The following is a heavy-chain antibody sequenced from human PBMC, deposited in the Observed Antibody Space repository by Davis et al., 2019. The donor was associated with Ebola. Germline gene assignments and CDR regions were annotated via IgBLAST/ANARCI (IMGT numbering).Heavy chain of an antibody. CDR1: GFSFKDFG. Sequence: GESLKISCAASGFSFKDFGMHWVRQAPGKGLQWVAFIWYDGRNQHYIDSVKGRFTISRDNSKNTLYLQMNSLREEDTAVYYCAKLATEVHYIYWYFDLWGRGTLVTVSS. V-gene: IGHV3-30*02. D-gene: IGHD2-21*02. CDR2: IWYDGRNQ. J-gene: IGHJ2*01. CDR3: AKLATEVHYIYWYFDL.